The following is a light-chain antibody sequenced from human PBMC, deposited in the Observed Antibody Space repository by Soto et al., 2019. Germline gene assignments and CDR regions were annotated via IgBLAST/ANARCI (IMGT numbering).Light chain of an antibody. CDR1: SSDVGTYNL. CDR3: CSYAADRIYV. Sequence: QSALTQPASVSGSPGQSITISCTGTSSDVGTYNLVSWYQQHPGKGPKLMIYQGTKRPSGVSNRFSGSKSGNTASLTISDLQAEDEADYYCCSYAADRIYVFGSGTKSPS. CDR2: QGT. J-gene: IGLJ1*01. V-gene: IGLV2-23*01.